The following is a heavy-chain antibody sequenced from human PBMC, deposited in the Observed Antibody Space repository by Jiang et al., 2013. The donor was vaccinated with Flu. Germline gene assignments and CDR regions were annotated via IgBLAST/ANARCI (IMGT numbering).Heavy chain of an antibody. V-gene: IGHV3-30*18. CDR2: ISYDGSNK. J-gene: IGHJ4*02. CDR1: GFTFSSYG. CDR3: AKDLLARQGVGYYFDY. D-gene: IGHD6-6*01. Sequence: GFTFSSYGMHWVRQAPGKGLEWVAVISYDGSNKYYADSVKGRFTISRDNSKNTLYLQMNSLRAEDTAVYYCAKDLLARQGVGYYFDYWGQGTLVTVSS.